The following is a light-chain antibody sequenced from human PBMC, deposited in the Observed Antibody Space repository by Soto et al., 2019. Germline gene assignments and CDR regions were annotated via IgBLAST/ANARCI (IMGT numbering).Light chain of an antibody. Sequence: DIHMTQSPSSLSASVGDRVTITCRASHPININLVWFQQKPGKAPKSLIYAATNLQSGVPSRFSGSGGWTDFSLTISSLQPEDVATYYCQQYQRYPPSFGGGTKLEIK. CDR1: HPININ. J-gene: IGKJ4*01. V-gene: IGKV1-16*01. CDR2: AAT. CDR3: QQYQRYPPS.